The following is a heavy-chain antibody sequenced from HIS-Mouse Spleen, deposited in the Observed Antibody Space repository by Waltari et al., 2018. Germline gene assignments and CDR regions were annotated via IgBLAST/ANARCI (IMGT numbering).Heavy chain of an antibody. J-gene: IGHJ3*02. CDR2: IYYSGST. D-gene: IGHD6-13*01. CDR1: GGSISSYY. CDR3: ARGSRGPAAGHFDAFDI. V-gene: IGHV4-59*01. Sequence: QVQLQESGPGLVKPSETLSLTCTVSGGSISSYYWSWIRQPPGKGLEWIGYIYYSGSTNYNPSLKSRVTISVDTSKHQFSLKLSSVTAADTAVYYCARGSRGPAAGHFDAFDIWGQGTMVTVSS.